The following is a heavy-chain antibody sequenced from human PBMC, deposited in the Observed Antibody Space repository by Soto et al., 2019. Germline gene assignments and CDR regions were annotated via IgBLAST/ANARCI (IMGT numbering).Heavy chain of an antibody. CDR3: ARGMVQEGDYGEIYYYYTMDV. V-gene: IGHV4-31*03. CDR2: IYNSRAT. Sequence: LSLTCSVSGGSISRGAYYWTWIRQRPGEGLEWLGNIYNSRATYYNPSLQSRLTIAVDTPKNQLSLKMSSVTAADTAVYYCARGMVQEGDYGEIYYYYTMDVWGQGTTVTVSS. D-gene: IGHD4-17*01. CDR1: GGSISRGAYY. J-gene: IGHJ6*02.